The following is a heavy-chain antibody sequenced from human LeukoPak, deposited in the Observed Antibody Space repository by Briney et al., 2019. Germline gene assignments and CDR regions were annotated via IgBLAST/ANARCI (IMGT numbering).Heavy chain of an antibody. CDR2: IKQDGSEK. Sequence: GGSLRLSCAASGFTFSSYWMSWVRQAPGKGLEWVANIKQDGSEKYYVDSVKGRFTISRDNAKNSLYLQMNSLRAEDTAVYYCARDLLYYYGSGSTYYYYYYGMDVWGQGTTVTVSS. CDR3: ARDLLYYYGSGSTYYYYYYGMDV. J-gene: IGHJ6*02. V-gene: IGHV3-7*01. CDR1: GFTFSSYW. D-gene: IGHD3-10*01.